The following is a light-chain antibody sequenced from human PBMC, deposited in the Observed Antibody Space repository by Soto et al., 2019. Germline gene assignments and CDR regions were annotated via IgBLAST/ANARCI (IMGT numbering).Light chain of an antibody. CDR1: QSISSW. Sequence: DVQMTQSPSTLSASVGDRVTITCRASQSISSWLAWYQQKPGKAPKLLIYKASSLESGDTSRFIDSLSGTEFTLTISSLQPDNFAIYYCQQYNTYWTFGQGTKVEIK. J-gene: IGKJ1*01. CDR3: QQYNTYWT. V-gene: IGKV1-5*03. CDR2: KAS.